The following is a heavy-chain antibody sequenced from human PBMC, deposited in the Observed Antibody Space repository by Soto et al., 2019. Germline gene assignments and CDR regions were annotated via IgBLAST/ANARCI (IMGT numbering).Heavy chain of an antibody. Sequence: SETLSLTCAVSGGSISSGGYSWSWIRQPPGKGLEWIGYIYHSGSTYYNPSLKSRVTISVDTSKNQFSLKLSSVTAADTAVYYCANSGEQLGSIDYWGQGTLVTVSS. V-gene: IGHV4-30-2*03. CDR1: GGSISSGGYS. D-gene: IGHD6-13*01. CDR3: ANSGEQLGSIDY. CDR2: IYHSGST. J-gene: IGHJ4*02.